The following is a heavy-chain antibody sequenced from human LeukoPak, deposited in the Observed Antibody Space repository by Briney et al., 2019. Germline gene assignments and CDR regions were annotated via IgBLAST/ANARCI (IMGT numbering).Heavy chain of an antibody. CDR2: ISWNSGSI. Sequence: PGRSLRLSCAASGFTFDDYAMHWVRQAPGKGLEWVSGISWNSGSIGYADSVKGRFTISRDNAKNSLYLQMNSLRAEDTALYYCAKDIGYSTRYFDYWGQGTLVTVSS. CDR3: AKDIGYSTRYFDY. D-gene: IGHD6-13*01. J-gene: IGHJ4*02. V-gene: IGHV3-9*01. CDR1: GFTFDDYA.